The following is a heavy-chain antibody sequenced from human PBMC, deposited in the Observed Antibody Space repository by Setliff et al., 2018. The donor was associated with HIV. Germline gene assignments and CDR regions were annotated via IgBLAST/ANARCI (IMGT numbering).Heavy chain of an antibody. CDR2: IYPGDSDT. CDR3: ARHGQYGSGSYYNSPFDY. J-gene: IGHJ4*02. Sequence: PGESLKISCKGSGYSFTSYWIAWLRQMPGKGLECVGIIYPGDSDTRNSPSFQGQVTISADKSLSTAYLQWSSLKASDTAMYYCARHGQYGSGSYYNSPFDYWGQGTLVTVSS. CDR1: GYSFTSYW. D-gene: IGHD3-10*01. V-gene: IGHV5-51*01.